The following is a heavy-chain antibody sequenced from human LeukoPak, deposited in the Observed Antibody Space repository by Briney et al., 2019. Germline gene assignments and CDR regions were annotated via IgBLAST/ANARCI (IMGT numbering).Heavy chain of an antibody. CDR1: GGSFSGYY. CDR3: ARGITGRPFDI. D-gene: IGHD5-24*01. J-gene: IGHJ3*02. CDR2: IYTSGST. Sequence: KSSETLSLTCAVYGGSFSGYYWSWIRQPAGKGLEWIGRIYTSGSTNYNPSLKSRVTISVDTSKNQFSLKLSSVTAADTAVYYCARGITGRPFDIWGQGTMVTVSS. V-gene: IGHV4-59*10.